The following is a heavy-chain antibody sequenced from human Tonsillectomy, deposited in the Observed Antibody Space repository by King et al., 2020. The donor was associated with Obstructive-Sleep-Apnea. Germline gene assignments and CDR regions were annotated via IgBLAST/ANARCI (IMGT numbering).Heavy chain of an antibody. D-gene: IGHD3-10*01. J-gene: IGHJ6*02. CDR1: GYTFTGYY. CDR2: INPNSGGT. V-gene: IGHV1-2*02. Sequence: QLVQSGAEVKKPGASVKVSCKASGYTFTGYYMHWVRQAPGQGLEWMGWINPNSGGTNYAQKFQDRVTMTRDTSISTAYMELSRLRSDDTAMYYCARDRAPAMYRGELLFPSDQYGMDVWGQGTTVTVSS. CDR3: ARDRAPAMYRGELLFPSDQYGMDV.